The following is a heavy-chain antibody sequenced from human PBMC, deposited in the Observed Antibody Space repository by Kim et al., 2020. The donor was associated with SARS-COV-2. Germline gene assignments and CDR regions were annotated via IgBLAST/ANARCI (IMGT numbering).Heavy chain of an antibody. D-gene: IGHD2-2*01. CDR2: IYYSGST. CDR3: ARYCSSTSCRWFDP. CDR1: GGSISSGGYY. J-gene: IGHJ5*02. Sequence: SETLSLTCTVSGGSISSGGYYWSWIRQYPGKGLEWIGYIYYSGSTYYNPSLRSRVSISVDTSKTQFSLKLNSVTAADTAVYYCARYCSSTSCRWFDPWGQGTLVTVSS. V-gene: IGHV4-31*03.